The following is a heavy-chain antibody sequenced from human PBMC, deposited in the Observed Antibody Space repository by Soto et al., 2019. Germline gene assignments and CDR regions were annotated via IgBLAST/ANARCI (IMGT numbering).Heavy chain of an antibody. J-gene: IGHJ4*02. CDR2: LNQDGSER. D-gene: IGHD2-15*01. V-gene: IGHV3-7*01. CDR1: GFTFSSYW. Sequence: EVQLVESGGGLVQPGGSLRLSCAASGFTFSSYWMTWVRQPPEKGLEWVANLNQDGSERYYVDSVRGRFTISRDNAKNSLYLQMNSLRAEDTAVYYCARDRKGYCSGGSCHGFDYWGQGTLVTVSS. CDR3: ARDRKGYCSGGSCHGFDY.